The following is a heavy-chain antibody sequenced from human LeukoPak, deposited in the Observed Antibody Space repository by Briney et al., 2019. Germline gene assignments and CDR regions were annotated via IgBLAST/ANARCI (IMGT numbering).Heavy chain of an antibody. D-gene: IGHD3-10*01. CDR3: ARMVRGVMGTDFDY. CDR1: GGSISSGGYY. Sequence: SETLSLTCTVSGGSISSGGYYWSWIRQHPGKGLEWIGYIYYSGSTYYNPSLKSRVTISVDTSKNQFSLKLSSVTAADTAVYYCARMVRGVMGTDFDYWGQGTLVTVSS. J-gene: IGHJ4*02. CDR2: IYYSGST. V-gene: IGHV4-31*03.